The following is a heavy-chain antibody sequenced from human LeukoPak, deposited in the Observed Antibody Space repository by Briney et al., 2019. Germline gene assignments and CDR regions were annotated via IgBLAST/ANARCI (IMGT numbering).Heavy chain of an antibody. V-gene: IGHV4-30-2*01. D-gene: IGHD2-15*01. CDR3: ARAFTVIGYCSGGSCYRDAFDI. CDR2: IYHSGCT. J-gene: IGHJ3*02. Sequence: PSQTLSLTCTVSGGSISSGGYFWSWIRQPPGKGLGWIGYIYHSGCTYYNQSLKSRVTISVDRSKNQLSLKLRSVTAADTAVYYCARAFTVIGYCSGGSCYRDAFDIWGQGTMVTVSS. CDR1: GGSISSGGYF.